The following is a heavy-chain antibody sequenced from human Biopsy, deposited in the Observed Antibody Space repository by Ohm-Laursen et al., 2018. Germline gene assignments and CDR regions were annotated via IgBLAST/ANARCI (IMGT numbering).Heavy chain of an antibody. J-gene: IGHJ4*02. CDR1: GGSISSNYYY. V-gene: IGHV4-39*01. CDR2: ISYSGNT. Sequence: SETLSLTCTVSGGSISSNYYYWGWIRQPPGKGLEWIGSISYSGNTNYNPSLKRRITISVDTSKNHFSLKLSSATAADTAVFYCAKHGSQGYCTGGSCVDYWGQGALVTVSS. D-gene: IGHD2-15*01. CDR3: AKHGSQGYCTGGSCVDY.